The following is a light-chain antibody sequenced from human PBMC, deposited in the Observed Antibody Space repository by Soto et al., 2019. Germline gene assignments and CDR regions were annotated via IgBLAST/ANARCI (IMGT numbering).Light chain of an antibody. V-gene: IGKV1D-12*01. CDR2: AAS. CDR3: QLAYIVPFT. CDR1: QGINSW. J-gene: IGKJ4*01. Sequence: DIQMTQSPSSVSASVGDRVTITCRASQGINSWLAWYQQKPGKAPKLLISAASSLQSRVPSRFTRRGSGPEFTLTIISLQPEDFATYYCQLAYIVPFTFGGGTKVEIK.